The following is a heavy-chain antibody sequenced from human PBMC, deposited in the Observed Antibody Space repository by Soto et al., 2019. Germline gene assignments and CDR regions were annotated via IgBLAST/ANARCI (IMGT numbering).Heavy chain of an antibody. CDR1: GYTPTELS. CDR2: FDPEDGVT. V-gene: IGHV1-24*01. J-gene: IGHJ6*02. D-gene: IGHD1-26*01. CDR3: ATQRSLLDYYYYYGMDV. Sequence: QVQLVQSGAAVKKPGASVKVSCKVSGYTPTELSMHWVRQAAGKGREGMGGFDPEDGVTIYAQKFQGRVTMTEDKATDKAYMELSSLRSEDTAVYYCATQRSLLDYYYYYGMDVWGQGTTVTVSS.